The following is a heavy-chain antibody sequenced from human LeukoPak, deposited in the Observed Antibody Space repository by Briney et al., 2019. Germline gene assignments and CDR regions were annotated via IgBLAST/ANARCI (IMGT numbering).Heavy chain of an antibody. CDR2: TRYDGSNK. Sequence: TGGSLRLSCAASGFTFSSYGMHWVRQAPGKGLEWVAFTRYDGSNKYYADSVKGRFTISRDNSKNTLYLQMNSLRAEDTAVYYCARAHPFSSSWYVPVSDYYMDVWGKGTTVTTSS. V-gene: IGHV3-30*02. J-gene: IGHJ6*03. CDR1: GFTFSSYG. CDR3: ARAHPFSSSWYVPVSDYYMDV. D-gene: IGHD6-13*01.